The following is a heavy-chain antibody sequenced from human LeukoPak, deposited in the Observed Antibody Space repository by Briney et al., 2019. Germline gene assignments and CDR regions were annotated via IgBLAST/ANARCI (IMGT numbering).Heavy chain of an antibody. CDR3: ARQGPVLRYFDWFFDY. CDR1: GGSISSYY. J-gene: IGHJ4*02. V-gene: IGHV4-59*08. CDR2: IYYSGST. Sequence: PSETLSLTCTVSGGSISSYYWSWIRQPPGKGLEWIGYIYYSGSTNYNPSLKSRVTISVDTSKNQFSLKLSSVTAADTAVYYCARQGPVLRYFDWFFDYRGQGTLVTVSS. D-gene: IGHD3-9*01.